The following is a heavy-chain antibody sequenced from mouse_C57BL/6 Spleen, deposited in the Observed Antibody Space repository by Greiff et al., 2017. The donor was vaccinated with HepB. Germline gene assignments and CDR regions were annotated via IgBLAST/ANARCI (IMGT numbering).Heavy chain of an antibody. CDR3: ASTDYYYGSSYWYFDV. D-gene: IGHD1-1*01. CDR2: IRNKANDYTT. V-gene: IGHV7-3*01. Sequence: DVKLVESGGGLVQPGGSLSLSCAASGFTFTDYYMSWVRQPPGKALEWLGFIRNKANDYTTEYSASVKCRFTISRDNYQIILYLQMIALRAEDSATYYCASTDYYYGSSYWYFDVWGTGTTVTVSS. CDR1: GFTFTDYY. J-gene: IGHJ1*03.